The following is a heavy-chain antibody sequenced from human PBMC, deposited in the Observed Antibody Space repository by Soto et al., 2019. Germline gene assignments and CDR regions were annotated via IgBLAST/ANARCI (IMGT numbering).Heavy chain of an antibody. Sequence: SVKVSCKASGGTFSSYAISWVRQAPGQGLEWMGGIIPIFGTANYAQKFQGRVTITADESTSTAYMELSSLRSEDTAVYYCARGVVVAATHWFDPWGQGTLVTVSS. CDR3: ARGVVVAATHWFDP. CDR2: IIPIFGTA. J-gene: IGHJ5*02. D-gene: IGHD2-15*01. CDR1: GGTFSSYA. V-gene: IGHV1-69*13.